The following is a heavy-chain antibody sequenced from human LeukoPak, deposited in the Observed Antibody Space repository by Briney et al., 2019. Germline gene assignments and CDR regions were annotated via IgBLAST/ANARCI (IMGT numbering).Heavy chain of an antibody. CDR1: GYTFTGYY. Sequence: GASVKVSCKASGYTFTGYYMHRVRQAPGQGLEWMGWINPNSGGTIYAEKFQGRVTMTRDTSISTAYMELSRLRSDDTAVYYCARDEGYCSSASCSAELDYWGQGTLVTVSS. CDR3: ARDEGYCSSASCSAELDY. D-gene: IGHD2-2*01. CDR2: INPNSGGT. V-gene: IGHV1-2*02. J-gene: IGHJ4*02.